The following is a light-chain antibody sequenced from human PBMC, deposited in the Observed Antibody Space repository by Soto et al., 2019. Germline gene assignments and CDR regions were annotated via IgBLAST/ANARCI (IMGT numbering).Light chain of an antibody. J-gene: IGKJ4*02. CDR1: QSVSSN. V-gene: IGKV3-15*01. Sequence: EIVMTQSPATLSVSPGERATLSCRASQSVSSNLAWYQQTPGQPPRLLIYGASTRASGIPARFSGSGSGTEFTLTISSLQSEDFAVYYCQQYDGWPLTCGGGTKMEIK. CDR2: GAS. CDR3: QQYDGWPLT.